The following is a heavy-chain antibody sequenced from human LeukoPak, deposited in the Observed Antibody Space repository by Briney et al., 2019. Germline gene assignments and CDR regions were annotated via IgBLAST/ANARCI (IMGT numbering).Heavy chain of an antibody. CDR1: GYIFTGYY. Sequence: ASVKVSCKASGYIFTGYYMHWVRQAPGQGLEWMGWINPNSGGTNYAQKFQGRVTMTRDTSISTAYMELSRLRSDDTAVYYCARARAYYYGSGSRAFDIWGQGTMVTVSS. J-gene: IGHJ3*02. CDR2: INPNSGGT. D-gene: IGHD3-10*01. CDR3: ARARAYYYGSGSRAFDI. V-gene: IGHV1-2*02.